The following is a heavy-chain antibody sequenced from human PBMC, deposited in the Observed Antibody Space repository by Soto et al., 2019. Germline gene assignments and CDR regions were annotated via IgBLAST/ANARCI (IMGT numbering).Heavy chain of an antibody. D-gene: IGHD1-26*01. CDR2: ISYDGSNK. Sequence: LRLSCAASGFIFSGYDMHWVRQAPGKGLEWVAVISYDGSNKYYADSVKGRFTISRDNSKNTLYLQMNSLRAEDTAVYYCAKDQGSGSVIDYWGQGTLVTVSS. J-gene: IGHJ4*02. V-gene: IGHV3-30*18. CDR3: AKDQGSGSVIDY. CDR1: GFIFSGYD.